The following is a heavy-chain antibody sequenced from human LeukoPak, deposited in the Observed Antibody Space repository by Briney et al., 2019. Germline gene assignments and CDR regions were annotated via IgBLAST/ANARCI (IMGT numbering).Heavy chain of an antibody. V-gene: IGHV5-51*01. D-gene: IGHD2-15*01. J-gene: IGHJ4*02. CDR3: AMNLGYCSAGSCVLDY. CDR1: GYSFTDYW. CDR2: MYPGDSDT. Sequence: GESLKISCKGSGYSFTDYWIGWVRQMPGKGLEWMGIMYPGDSDTRYSPSFQGQVTISADKSISTAYLQWSSLKASDTAMYYCAMNLGYCSAGSCVLDYWGQGTPVIVSS.